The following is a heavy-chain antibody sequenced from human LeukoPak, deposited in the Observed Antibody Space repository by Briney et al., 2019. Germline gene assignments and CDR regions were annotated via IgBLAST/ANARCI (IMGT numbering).Heavy chain of an antibody. D-gene: IGHD4-23*01. CDR3: ARKPYTGGNSVQH. V-gene: IGHV3-30*03. CDR1: GFTFSGYG. CDR2: ISYDGSNK. Sequence: GRSLRLSCAASGFTFSGYGMHWVRQAPGKGLEWVAVISYDGSNKYYADSVKGRFTISRDNSKNTLYLQMNSLRAEDTAVYYCARKPYTGGNSVQHWGQGTLVTVSS. J-gene: IGHJ1*01.